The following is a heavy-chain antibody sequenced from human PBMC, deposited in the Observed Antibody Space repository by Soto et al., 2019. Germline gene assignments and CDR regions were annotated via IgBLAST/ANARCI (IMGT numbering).Heavy chain of an antibody. CDR2: ISAYNGNA. J-gene: IGHJ6*02. Sequence: QVQLVQSGAEVKKPGASVTVSCKASGYTFTSYGISWLRQAPGQGLGWMGWISAYNGNANYAQKLHGRVTRTTDTTASSAYTEQRSLRSDDTAVYYCAREGYCISTSCRHYDYDGMDVWGPGTTVTVSS. CDR3: AREGYCISTSCRHYDYDGMDV. V-gene: IGHV1-18*01. D-gene: IGHD2-2*01. CDR1: GYTFTSYG.